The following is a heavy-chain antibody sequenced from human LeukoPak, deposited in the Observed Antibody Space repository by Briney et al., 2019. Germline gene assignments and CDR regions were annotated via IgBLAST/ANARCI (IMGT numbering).Heavy chain of an antibody. CDR1: GFTFSSYG. CDR3: AKVSERLATVSNFDY. D-gene: IGHD6-19*01. CDR2: ISYDGSNK. V-gene: IGHV3-30*18. Sequence: GRSLRLSCAASGFTFSSYGMHWVRHAPGEGLEWVAVISYDGSNKYYADSVKGRFTISRDNSKNTLYLQMNSLRAEDTAVYYCAKVSERLATVSNFDYWGQGTLVTVSS. J-gene: IGHJ4*02.